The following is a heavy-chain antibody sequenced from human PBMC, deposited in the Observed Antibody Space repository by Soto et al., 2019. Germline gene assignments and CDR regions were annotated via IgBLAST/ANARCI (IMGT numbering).Heavy chain of an antibody. CDR3: AKASYDSSGYCLDY. CDR1: GFTFSSDG. CDR2: ISYDGSNK. J-gene: IGHJ4*02. D-gene: IGHD3-22*01. V-gene: IGHV3-30*18. Sequence: PGGSLRLSCAASGFTFSSDGMHWVRQAPGKGLEWVAVISYDGSNKYYADSVKGRFTISRDNSKNTLYLQMNSLRAEDTAVYYCAKASYDSSGYCLDYWGQGTLVTVSS.